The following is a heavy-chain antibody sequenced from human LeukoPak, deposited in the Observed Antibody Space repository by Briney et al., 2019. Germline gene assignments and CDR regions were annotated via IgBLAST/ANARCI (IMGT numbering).Heavy chain of an antibody. V-gene: IGHV1-2*02. CDR3: AGRVAVARRDAFDI. CDR1: GYTFTGYY. Sequence: ASVKVCCKASGYTFTGYYMHLVRQAPGQGLELMGWINPNSGGTNYAQKLQGRVTMSTDTSTGTAYMELRSLRSDDTAVYYCAGRVAVARRDAFDIWGQGTMVTVSS. CDR2: INPNSGGT. D-gene: IGHD6-19*01. J-gene: IGHJ3*02.